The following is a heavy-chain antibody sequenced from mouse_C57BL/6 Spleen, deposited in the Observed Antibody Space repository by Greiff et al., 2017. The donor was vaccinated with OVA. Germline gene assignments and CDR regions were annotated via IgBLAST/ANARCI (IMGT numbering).Heavy chain of an antibody. J-gene: IGHJ3*01. V-gene: IGHV1-61*01. Sequence: VQLQQPGAELVRPGSSVKLSCKASGYTFTSYWMDWVKQRPGQGLEWIGNIYPSDSETHYNQKFKDKATLTVDKSSSTAYMQLSSLTSEDSAVYYCARGPPAWFAYWGQGTLVTVSA. CDR2: IYPSDSET. CDR1: GYTFTSYW. CDR3: ARGPPAWFAY.